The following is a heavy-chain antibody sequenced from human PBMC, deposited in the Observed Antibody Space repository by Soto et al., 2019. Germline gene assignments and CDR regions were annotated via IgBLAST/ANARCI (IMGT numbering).Heavy chain of an antibody. D-gene: IGHD6-19*01. J-gene: IGHJ2*01. CDR2: ITPMFGIG. CDR3: AQTLGSAVAGPGRFDL. CDR1: GCTFNRYA. Sequence: QVQQVQSGAEVKKPGSSVKVSCKASGCTFNRYAISWLRQAPGQGPEWMGGITPMFGIGNYAQKFQGRVTITADDSTTTVHMELRRLTCEDTAVYYCAQTLGSAVAGPGRFDLWGRGTRVIVSS. V-gene: IGHV1-69*12.